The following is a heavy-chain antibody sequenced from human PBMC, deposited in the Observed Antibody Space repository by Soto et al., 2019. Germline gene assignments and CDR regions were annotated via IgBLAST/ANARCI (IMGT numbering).Heavy chain of an antibody. Sequence: QAQLEQSGPEVKRPEASLKVSCKASAYTFTSYHISWVRQAPGQGLEWIGWINAFDDDTNYSQKFQDRVTMTAHRSTDTAYLDLRSLGSDDTAIYYCARNLYGRAFDIWGQGTMVTVSS. D-gene: IGHD2-8*01. CDR1: AYTFTSYH. CDR2: INAFDDDT. V-gene: IGHV1-18*04. CDR3: ARNLYGRAFDI. J-gene: IGHJ3*02.